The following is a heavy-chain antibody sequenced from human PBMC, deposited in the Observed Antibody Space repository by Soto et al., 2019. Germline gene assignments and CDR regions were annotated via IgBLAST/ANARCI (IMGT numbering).Heavy chain of an antibody. D-gene: IGHD6-19*01. J-gene: IGHJ6*02. CDR3: ARDSRSVALKNYYYYGMDV. Sequence: SVKVSCKASGGTFSCYAISWVRQAPGQGLEWMGGIIPIFGTANYAQKFQGRVTITADESTSTACMELSSLRSEDTAVYYCARDSRSVALKNYYYYGMDVWGQGTTVTVSS. CDR1: GGTFSCYA. CDR2: IIPIFGTA. V-gene: IGHV1-69*13.